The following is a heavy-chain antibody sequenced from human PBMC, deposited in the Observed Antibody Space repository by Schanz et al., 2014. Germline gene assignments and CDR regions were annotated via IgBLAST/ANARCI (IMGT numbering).Heavy chain of an antibody. CDR2: ISYDGSSK. CDR1: GFTFSKYG. D-gene: IGHD3-10*01. V-gene: IGHV3-33*08. Sequence: VQLVESGGGLVQPGGSLRLSCAASGFTFSKYGVHWVRQAPGKGLEWVAVISYDGSSKNHADSVQGRFTISRDNSKNALYLQMDSLRAEDTAVYYCARGIITMVRGGDVGAFDIWGQGTMVTVS. J-gene: IGHJ3*02. CDR3: ARGIITMVRGGDVGAFDI.